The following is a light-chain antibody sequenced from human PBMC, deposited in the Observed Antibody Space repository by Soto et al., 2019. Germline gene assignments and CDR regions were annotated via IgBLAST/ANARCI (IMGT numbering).Light chain of an antibody. Sequence: DIQMTQSPSSLSASVGDRVTITCRASQSISSYLNWYQQKPGKAPKLLIYAASSLQSGVPFRFSGSGSETDFTFTNSSLQPEDFATYYCQQSYSTPWTFGQGTKVEIK. CDR1: QSISSY. J-gene: IGKJ1*01. CDR2: AAS. V-gene: IGKV1-39*01. CDR3: QQSYSTPWT.